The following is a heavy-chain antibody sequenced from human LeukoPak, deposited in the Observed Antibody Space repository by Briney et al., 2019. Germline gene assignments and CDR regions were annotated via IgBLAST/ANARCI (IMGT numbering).Heavy chain of an antibody. CDR1: GGSISSGGYS. J-gene: IGHJ6*02. CDR2: IYHSGST. CDR3: ASGSGARYYGMDV. Sequence: SETLSRTCAGSGGSISSGGYSWSWIRQPPGKGLEWIGYIYHSGSTYYNPSLKRRVTISVDRSKNEFSLKLSSVTAADTAVYYCASGSGARYYGMDVWGQGTTVTVSS. V-gene: IGHV4-30-2*01. D-gene: IGHD2-15*01.